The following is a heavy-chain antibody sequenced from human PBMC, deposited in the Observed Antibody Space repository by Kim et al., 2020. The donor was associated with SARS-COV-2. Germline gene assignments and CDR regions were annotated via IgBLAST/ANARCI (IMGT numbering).Heavy chain of an antibody. Sequence: SETLSLTCAVYGGSFSDYSWSWIRQPPGKGLEWIGEINHRGSTNYNPSLKSRVTISVDTSKNQFSLKLSSVTAADTAVYYCARGRGGISMLVVVITAADYYFDDWGRRTLVTVAS. CDR1: GGSFSDYS. V-gene: IGHV4-34*01. D-gene: IGHD3-22*01. J-gene: IGHJ4*02. CDR3: ARGRGGISMLVVVITAADYYFDD. CDR2: INHRGST.